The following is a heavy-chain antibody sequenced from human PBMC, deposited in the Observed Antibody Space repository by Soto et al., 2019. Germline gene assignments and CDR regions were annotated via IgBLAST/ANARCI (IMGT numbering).Heavy chain of an antibody. CDR2: IYYSGST. D-gene: IGHD3-16*02. V-gene: IGHV4-59*01. Sequence: LETLSLTCTVSGGSIRSYYWSWLRQPPGKGLEWIGYIYYSGSTNYNPSLKSRVTISVDTSKNQFSLKLSSVTAADTAVYYCARGDYDYVWGSYRNWFDPWGQGTLVTVSS. CDR1: GGSIRSYY. CDR3: ARGDYDYVWGSYRNWFDP. J-gene: IGHJ5*02.